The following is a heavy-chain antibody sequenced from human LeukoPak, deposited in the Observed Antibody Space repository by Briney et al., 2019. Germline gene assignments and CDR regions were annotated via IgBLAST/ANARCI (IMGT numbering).Heavy chain of an antibody. V-gene: IGHV3-23*01. CDR2: ISGSGGST. CDR3: AKEGRGMGAATIDY. D-gene: IGHD1-26*01. CDR1: GFTFSNYA. Sequence: GGSLRLSCAASGFTFSNYAMSWVRQAPGKGLEWVSGISGSGGSTYYADSVGRFSISRDNSNNTLYLQMTSLRAEGTAVYYCAKEGRGMGAATIDYWGQGTQVTVSS. J-gene: IGHJ4*02.